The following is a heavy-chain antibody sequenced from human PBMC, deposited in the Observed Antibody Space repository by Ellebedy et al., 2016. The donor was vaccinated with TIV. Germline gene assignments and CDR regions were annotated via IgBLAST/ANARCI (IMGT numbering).Heavy chain of an antibody. J-gene: IGHJ4*02. D-gene: IGHD2/OR15-2a*01. Sequence: GESLKISCTGSGFTFGDYAMSWFRQAPGKGLEWVGFIRSKAYGGTTEYAASVKGRFTISRDDSKSFAYLQMNNLKTEDTAVYYRSRFTFTSGPWFDYWGQGTLVTVSS. CDR3: SRFTFTSGPWFDY. CDR1: GFTFGDYA. V-gene: IGHV3-49*03. CDR2: IRSKAYGGTT.